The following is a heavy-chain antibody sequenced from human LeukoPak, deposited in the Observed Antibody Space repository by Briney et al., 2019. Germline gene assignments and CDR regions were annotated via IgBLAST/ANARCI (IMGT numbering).Heavy chain of an antibody. V-gene: IGHV3-23*01. CDR3: ARPAYSSSWYYFEY. D-gene: IGHD6-13*01. CDR1: GFTFSSFA. J-gene: IGHJ4*02. Sequence: GGALRLSCAASGFTFSSFAMSWVRLAPGKGLEWVSSISNSRGGTYYAESLKGRFTISIDNAKNTLYLQLSSRRAEDTAIYYCARPAYSSSWYYFEYWGQGTLVTVSS. CDR2: ISNSRGGT.